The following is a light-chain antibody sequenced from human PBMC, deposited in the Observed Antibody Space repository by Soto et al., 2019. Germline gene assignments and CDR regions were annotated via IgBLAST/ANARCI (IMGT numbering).Light chain of an antibody. CDR1: EGINTY. CDR2: AAS. CDR3: QQLDSYPIT. V-gene: IGKV1-9*01. J-gene: IGKJ5*01. Sequence: IQLTQSPSSLSASLGDRVTITCRANEGINTYLAWYQQKPGKAPKLLIYAASTLQGGVPSRFSGSGSGTDFTLTISSLQPEDFATYYRQQLDSYPITFGQGTRLEIK.